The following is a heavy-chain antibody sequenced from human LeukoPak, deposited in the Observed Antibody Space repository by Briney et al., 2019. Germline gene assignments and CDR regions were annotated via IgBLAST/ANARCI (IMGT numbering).Heavy chain of an antibody. CDR2: INPNSGGT. CDR3: ARTGWFGEYLGYYYYMDV. Sequence: ASVKVSCKASGGTFSSYAISWVRQAPGQGLEWMGWINPNSGGTNYAQKFQGRVTMTRDTSISTAYMELSRLRSDDTAVYYCARTGWFGEYLGYYYYMDVWGKGTTVTVSS. V-gene: IGHV1-2*02. D-gene: IGHD3-10*01. J-gene: IGHJ6*03. CDR1: GGTFSSYA.